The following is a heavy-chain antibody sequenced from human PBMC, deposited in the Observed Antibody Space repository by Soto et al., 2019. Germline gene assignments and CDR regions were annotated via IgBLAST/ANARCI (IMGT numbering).Heavy chain of an antibody. D-gene: IGHD5-12*01. CDR2: IYYSGST. CDR1: GGSINSGDYY. CDR3: ARLYTGYEAFDY. Sequence: SETLSLTCSGSGGSINSGDYYWSWIRQSPGKGLEWIGYIYYSGSTYYNLSLKSRSTISIDTSKNQFFLDVDSVTAADTAVYYCARLYTGYEAFDYWGQGTLVTVSS. J-gene: IGHJ4*02. V-gene: IGHV4-30-4*01.